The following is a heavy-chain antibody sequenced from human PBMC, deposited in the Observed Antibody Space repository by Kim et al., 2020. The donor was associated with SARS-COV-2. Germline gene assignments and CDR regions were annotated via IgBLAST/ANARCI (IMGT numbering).Heavy chain of an antibody. Sequence: GGSLRLSCAASGFTFSSYSMNWVRQAPGKGLEWVSYISSSSTIYYADSVKGRFTISRDNAKNSLYLQMNSLRDEDTAVYYCARGGYCSSTSCYIYYYYGMDVWRQGTTVTVSS. CDR3: ARGGYCSSTSCYIYYYYGMDV. CDR1: GFTFSSYS. D-gene: IGHD2-2*02. V-gene: IGHV3-48*02. CDR2: ISSSSTI. J-gene: IGHJ6*02.